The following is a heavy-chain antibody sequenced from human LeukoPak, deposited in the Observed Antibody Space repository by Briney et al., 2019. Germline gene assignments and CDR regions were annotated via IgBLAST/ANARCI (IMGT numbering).Heavy chain of an antibody. CDR3: ARNAIVGAKEGAFDY. CDR2: ISAYNGNT. D-gene: IGHD1-26*01. Sequence: GASVKVSCKASGYTFTSYGISWVRQAPGQGLEWMGWISAYNGNTNYAQKLQGRVTMTTDTSTSTAYMELRSLRSDDTAVYYCARNAIVGAKEGAFDYWGQGTLVTVSS. V-gene: IGHV1-18*01. J-gene: IGHJ4*02. CDR1: GYTFTSYG.